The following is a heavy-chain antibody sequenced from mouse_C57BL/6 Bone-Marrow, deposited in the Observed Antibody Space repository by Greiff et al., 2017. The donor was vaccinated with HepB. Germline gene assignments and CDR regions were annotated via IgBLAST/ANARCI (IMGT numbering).Heavy chain of an antibody. D-gene: IGHD1-1*01. J-gene: IGHJ3*01. CDR1: GFNIKDDY. V-gene: IGHV14-4*01. CDR2: IDPENGDT. CDR3: TTRGYYGSSAWFAY. Sequence: VQLKESGAELVRPGASVKLSCTASGFNIKDDYMHWVKQRPEQGLEWIGWIDPENGDTEYASKFQGKATITADTSSNTAYLQLSSLTSEDTAVYYCTTRGYYGSSAWFAYWGQGTLVTVSA.